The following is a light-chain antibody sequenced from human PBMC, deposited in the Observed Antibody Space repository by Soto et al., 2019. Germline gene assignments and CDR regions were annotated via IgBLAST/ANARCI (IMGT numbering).Light chain of an antibody. Sequence: QSVLTQPPSVSEAPRQRVTISCSGSSSNIGNNAVNWYQQLPGKAPKLLIYYDDLLPSGVSDRFSGSKSGNTASLTISGLQAEDEADYYCCSSADSYSFVFGTGTKLTVL. CDR3: CSSADSYSFV. CDR2: YDD. J-gene: IGLJ1*01. CDR1: SSNIGNNA. V-gene: IGLV1-36*01.